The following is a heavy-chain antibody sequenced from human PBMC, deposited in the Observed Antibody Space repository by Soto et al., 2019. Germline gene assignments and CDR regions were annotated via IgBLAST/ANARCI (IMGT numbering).Heavy chain of an antibody. D-gene: IGHD2-15*01. V-gene: IGHV1-69*13. CDR2: IIPIFGTA. Sequence: SVKVSCKASGGTFSSYAISWVRQAPGEGIEWMGGIIPIFGTANYAQKFQGRVTITADESTSTAYMELSSLRSEDTAVYYCARAKGWDCSGGSCYSGVGNWFDPWGQGTLVTVSS. J-gene: IGHJ5*02. CDR3: ARAKGWDCSGGSCYSGVGNWFDP. CDR1: GGTFSSYA.